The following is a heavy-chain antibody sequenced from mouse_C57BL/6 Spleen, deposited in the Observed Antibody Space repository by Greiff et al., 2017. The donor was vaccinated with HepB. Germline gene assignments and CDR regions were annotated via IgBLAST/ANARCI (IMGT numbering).Heavy chain of an antibody. CDR2: ISYDGSN. D-gene: IGHD2-2*01. CDR3: ARNGGYDGGNYFDY. CDR1: GYSITSGYY. Sequence: EVQLVESGPGLVKPSQSLSLTCSVTGYSITSGYYWNWIRQFPGNKLEWMGYISYDGSNNYNPSLKNRISITRDTSKNQFFLKLNSVTTEDTATYYCARNGGYDGGNYFDYWGQGTTLTVSS. V-gene: IGHV3-6*01. J-gene: IGHJ2*01.